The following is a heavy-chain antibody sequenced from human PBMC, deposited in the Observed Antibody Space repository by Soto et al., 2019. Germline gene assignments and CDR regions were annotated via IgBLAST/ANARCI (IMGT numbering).Heavy chain of an antibody. Sequence: EVQLVESGGGLVQPGGSLRLSCAASGFTFSSYWMNWVRQAPGKGLEWVANIKQDGSEKYYVDSVKGRFTISRDNAKNSLYLQMNSLRAEDTAVYYCARGGFEWEPGDFDYWGQGTLVTVSS. CDR3: ARGGFEWEPGDFDY. J-gene: IGHJ4*02. CDR1: GFTFSSYW. V-gene: IGHV3-7*05. CDR2: IKQDGSEK. D-gene: IGHD1-26*01.